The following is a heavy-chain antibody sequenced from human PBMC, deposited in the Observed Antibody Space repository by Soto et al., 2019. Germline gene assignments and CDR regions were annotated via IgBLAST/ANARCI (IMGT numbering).Heavy chain of an antibody. D-gene: IGHD2-15*01. Sequence: GGSLRLSCAASGFTFNSFAMSWVRQAPGKGLEWVSSISGSGGSTYYADSVRGRFTISRDNSKNTLYVQMNSLRVEDTAVYYCAKDAGSVCSGGSCYFQAPDYWGQGTLVTVSS. V-gene: IGHV3-23*01. J-gene: IGHJ4*02. CDR2: ISGSGGST. CDR1: GFTFNSFA. CDR3: AKDAGSVCSGGSCYFQAPDY.